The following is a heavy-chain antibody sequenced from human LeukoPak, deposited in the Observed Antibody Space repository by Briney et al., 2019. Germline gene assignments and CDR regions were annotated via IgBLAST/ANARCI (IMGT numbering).Heavy chain of an antibody. Sequence: PSETLSLTCTVSGGSITSYYWSWSRQSPGKGLEWIGYIYYTGNTYYNPSVKGRVTISVDRSKNQLSLRLNSVSAADTAVYYCARGPYDVLSGYYVFDYWGQGTLVTVSS. CDR1: GGSITSYY. CDR2: IYYTGNT. D-gene: IGHD3-3*01. V-gene: IGHV4-59*01. CDR3: ARGPYDVLSGYYVFDY. J-gene: IGHJ4*02.